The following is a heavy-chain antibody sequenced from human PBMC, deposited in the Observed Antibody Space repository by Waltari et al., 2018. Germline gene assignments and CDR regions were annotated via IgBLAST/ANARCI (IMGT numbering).Heavy chain of an antibody. CDR1: GFTFSRYA. CDR3: AKGELRYFDWLFPSYYYGMDI. J-gene: IGHJ6*02. CDR2: ISGSGGSK. V-gene: IGHV3-23*04. D-gene: IGHD3-9*01. Sequence: EVQLVESGGGLVKRGGSLRLSCAASGFTFSRYAMSWARQATGKGRGWVSAISGSGGSKYYADSVKGRFTISRDNSKNTLYLQMNSLRAEDTAVYYCAKGELRYFDWLFPSYYYGMDIWGQGTTVTVSS.